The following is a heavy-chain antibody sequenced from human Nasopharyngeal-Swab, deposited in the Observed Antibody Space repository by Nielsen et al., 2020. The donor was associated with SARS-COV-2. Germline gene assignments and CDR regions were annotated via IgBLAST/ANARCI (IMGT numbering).Heavy chain of an antibody. CDR2: VYYGLAI. J-gene: IGHJ5*02. Sequence: WIRQPPGKGLEWIGSVYYGLAIQYSPSLKSRATISIDTSKNQLSLEVTSVTVADTAVYYCARTHNWIDPWDQGTLVTVSS. V-gene: IGHV4-39*01. CDR3: ARTHNWIDP.